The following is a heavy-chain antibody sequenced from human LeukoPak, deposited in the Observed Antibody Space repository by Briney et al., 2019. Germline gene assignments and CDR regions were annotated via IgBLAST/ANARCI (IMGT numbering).Heavy chain of an antibody. D-gene: IGHD1-26*01. J-gene: IGHJ3*02. V-gene: IGHV3-33*06. CDR3: AKDFGGSEDAFDI. CDR2: IWYDGSNK. Sequence: GGSLRLSCAASGFTFSSYGMHWVRQAPGKGLEWVAVIWYDGSNKYYADSVKGRFTISRDNSKNTLYLQMNSLRAEGTAVYYCAKDFGGSEDAFDIWGQGTMVTVSS. CDR1: GFTFSSYG.